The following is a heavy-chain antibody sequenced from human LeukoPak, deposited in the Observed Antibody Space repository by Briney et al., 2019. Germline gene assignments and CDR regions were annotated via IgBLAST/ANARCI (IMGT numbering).Heavy chain of an antibody. CDR1: GYTFSGSF. CDR3: ARGSSRELLWFDPPY. CDR2: IKPNSAGT. Sequence: ASVRVSCTAPGYTFSGSFMHWVRQAPGQGLEWMGWIKPNSAGTRYAQKFQGRFTMTRDTSINTAYMELSSLRSEDTAVYYCARGSSRELLWFDPPYWGQGTLVTVSS. J-gene: IGHJ4*02. V-gene: IGHV1-2*02. D-gene: IGHD3-10*01.